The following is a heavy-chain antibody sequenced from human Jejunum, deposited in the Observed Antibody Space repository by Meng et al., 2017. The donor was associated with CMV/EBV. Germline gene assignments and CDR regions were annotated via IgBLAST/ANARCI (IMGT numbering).Heavy chain of an antibody. Sequence: QGQRRESGPGLWMPSETLSPTCAVSGGSINNYYWSWIRQSAGKGLEWIGRFYSSDTYNYHPSLNSRVTMSLDTSKKQFSLILSSVTAADTARYYCARGPGASTREGFDHWGLGTLVTVSS. CDR1: GGSINNYY. V-gene: IGHV4-4*07. CDR3: ARGPGASTREGFDH. J-gene: IGHJ4*02. CDR2: FYSSDTY. D-gene: IGHD1-26*01.